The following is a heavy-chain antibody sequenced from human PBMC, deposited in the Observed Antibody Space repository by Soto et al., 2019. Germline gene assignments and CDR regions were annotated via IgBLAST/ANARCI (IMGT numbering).Heavy chain of an antibody. CDR2: INPNGGST. CDR3: ARDGAFVAAARAWYYYYGMDV. D-gene: IGHD6-13*01. V-gene: IGHV1-46*01. CDR1: ADTFTSYY. Sequence: ASVKVSCKAPADTFTSYYIHWVRQAPGHGLEWMGIINPNGGSTRFAQTFQGRVTITADESTSTAYMELSSLRSEDTAVYYCARDGAFVAAARAWYYYYGMDVWGQGTTVTVSS. J-gene: IGHJ6*02.